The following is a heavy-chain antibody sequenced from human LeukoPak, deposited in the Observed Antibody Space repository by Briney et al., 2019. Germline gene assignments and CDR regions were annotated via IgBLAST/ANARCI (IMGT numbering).Heavy chain of an antibody. CDR1: GGSISSGGYF. V-gene: IGHV4-30-2*01. Sequence: SETLSLTCAVSGGSISSGGYFWSWIRQPPGKGLEWIGYIYHSGSTYYNPSLKSRVTISVDRSKNQFSLKLSSVTAADTAVYYCARGGGYYDSSGYYHEPLFDYWGQGTLVTVSS. CDR3: ARGGGYYDSSGYYHEPLFDY. D-gene: IGHD3-22*01. J-gene: IGHJ4*02. CDR2: IYHSGST.